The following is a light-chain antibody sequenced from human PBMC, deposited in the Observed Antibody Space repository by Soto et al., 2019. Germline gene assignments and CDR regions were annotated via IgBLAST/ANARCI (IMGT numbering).Light chain of an antibody. CDR1: QSISSW. Sequence: DIQMTKCPSTRSPLVEDRGPFTCRAGQSISSWLAWYQQKPGKAPKLLVYDASTLQSGVASRFSGSGSGTEFTLIISGLQPDDSATYYCQQYTNTNNPWMFGQGTKVDIK. J-gene: IGKJ1*01. CDR3: QQYTNTNNPWM. V-gene: IGKV1-5*01. CDR2: DAS.